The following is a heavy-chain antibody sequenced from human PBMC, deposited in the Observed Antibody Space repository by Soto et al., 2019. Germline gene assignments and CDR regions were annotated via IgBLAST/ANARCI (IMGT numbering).Heavy chain of an antibody. V-gene: IGHV4-34*01. CDR1: GGSLSGYY. CDR3: ARGYGWNFDY. CDR2: INHSGNS. Sequence: SETLSLTCAASGGSLSGYYWSWIRQPPGRGLEWIGEINHSGNSNYNPALESRVTISVDPSKNQFSLKLISVTAADTAVYYCARGYGWNFDYWGQGTLVTVSS. J-gene: IGHJ4*02. D-gene: IGHD6-19*01.